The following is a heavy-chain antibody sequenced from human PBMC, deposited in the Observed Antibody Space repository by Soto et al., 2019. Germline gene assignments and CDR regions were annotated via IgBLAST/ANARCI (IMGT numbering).Heavy chain of an antibody. Sequence: SVKVSCKASGGTFSSYAISWVRQAPGQGLEWMGGIIPIFGTANSAQKFQGRVTITADESTSTAYMELSSLKSEDTAVYYCASATGDNSPDYGMDVWGQGTQVTVSS. D-gene: IGHD1-1*01. CDR2: IIPIFGTA. CDR3: ASATGDNSPDYGMDV. V-gene: IGHV1-69*13. CDR1: GGTFSSYA. J-gene: IGHJ6*02.